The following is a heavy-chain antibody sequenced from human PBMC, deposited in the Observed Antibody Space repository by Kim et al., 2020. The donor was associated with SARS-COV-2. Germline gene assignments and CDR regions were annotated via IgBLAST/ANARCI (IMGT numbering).Heavy chain of an antibody. V-gene: IGHV3-72*01. J-gene: IGHJ4*02. D-gene: IGHD2-8*01. CDR2: TT. Sequence: TTDYAASVKGRFIISRDDSKSSVYLQINNLKIEDTAVYYCARSTRASPINYWGQGTLVTVSS. CDR3: ARSTRASPINY.